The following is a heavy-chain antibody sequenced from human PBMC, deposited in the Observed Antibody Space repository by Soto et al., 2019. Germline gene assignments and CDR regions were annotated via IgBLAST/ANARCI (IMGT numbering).Heavy chain of an antibody. J-gene: IGHJ4*02. V-gene: IGHV1-46*01. CDR1: GYTFTSYG. CDR2: INPSGGST. D-gene: IGHD3-22*01. Sequence: ASVKVSCKASGYTFTSYGISWVRQAPGQGLEWMGIINPSGGSTSYAQKFQGRVTMTRDTSTSTVYMELSSLRSEDTAVYYCAREGYDSSGYYSTGPFDYWGQGTLVTVSS. CDR3: AREGYDSSGYYSTGPFDY.